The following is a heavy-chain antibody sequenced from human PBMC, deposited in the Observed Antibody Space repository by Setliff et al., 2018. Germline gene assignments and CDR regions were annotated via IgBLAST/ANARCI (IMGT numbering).Heavy chain of an antibody. D-gene: IGHD2-21*02. CDR1: GGSISSYY. CDR2: IYYSGST. Sequence: ASETLSLTCTVSGGSISSYYWSWIRQPPGKGLEWIGYIYYSGSTNYNPSLKSRVTISVDTSKNQFSLKLGSVTAADTAVYYCARDRGGDWIYYFDYWGQGTLVTV. V-gene: IGHV4-59*01. J-gene: IGHJ4*02. CDR3: ARDRGGDWIYYFDY.